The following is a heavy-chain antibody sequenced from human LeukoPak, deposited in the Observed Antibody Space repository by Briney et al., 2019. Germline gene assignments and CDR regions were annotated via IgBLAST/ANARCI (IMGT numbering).Heavy chain of an antibody. CDR1: GFTFSSYS. CDR3: ARERVRYFDWLFN. Sequence: NPGGSLRLSCAASGFTFSSYSMTWVRQAPGKGLEWVSSISSSSSYIYYADSVKGRFTISRDNAKNSLYLQMNSLRAEDTAVYYCARERVRYFDWLFNWGQGTLVTVSS. J-gene: IGHJ4*02. CDR2: ISSSSSYI. D-gene: IGHD3-9*01. V-gene: IGHV3-21*01.